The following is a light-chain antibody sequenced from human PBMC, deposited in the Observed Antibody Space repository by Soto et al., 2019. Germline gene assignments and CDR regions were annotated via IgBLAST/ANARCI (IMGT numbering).Light chain of an antibody. J-gene: IGKJ4*01. CDR3: QQWSDWPPT. Sequence: EIVLTQSPATLSLSPGERATLSCRASQSVRSYLNWYQQKPGQAPRLLIHETSNRATGIADRFTGSGSGTDFTLTISSLESEDFAVYHCQQWSDWPPTFGGGTKVEI. CDR1: QSVRSY. CDR2: ETS. V-gene: IGKV3-11*01.